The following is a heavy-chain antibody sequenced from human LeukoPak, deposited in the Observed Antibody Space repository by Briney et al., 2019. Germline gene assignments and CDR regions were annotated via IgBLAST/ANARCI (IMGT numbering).Heavy chain of an antibody. Sequence: SETLSLTCTVSGGSNSSGSYYWSWLRQPAGKGLEWIGRIYTSGSTNYNPSLKSRVTISVDTSKNQFSLKLSSVTAADTAVYYCARERKVVVAATYYYYYMDVWGKGTTVTVSS. CDR3: ARERKVVVAATYYYYYMDV. D-gene: IGHD2-15*01. CDR1: GGSNSSGSYY. V-gene: IGHV4-61*02. CDR2: IYTSGST. J-gene: IGHJ6*03.